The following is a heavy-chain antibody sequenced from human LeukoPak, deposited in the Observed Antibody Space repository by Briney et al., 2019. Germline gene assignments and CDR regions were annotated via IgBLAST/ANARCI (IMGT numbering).Heavy chain of an antibody. CDR2: IIPILGIA. J-gene: IGHJ3*02. D-gene: IGHD6-13*01. CDR3: ASSAGSGDAFDI. V-gene: IGHV1-69*04. CDR1: GGTFSSYA. Sequence: GASVKVSCKASGGTFSSYAISWVRQAPGQGLEWMGRIIPILGIANYAQKFQGRVTITADKSTSTAYMELSSLRSEDTAVYYCASSAGSGDAFDIWGQGTMVTVSS.